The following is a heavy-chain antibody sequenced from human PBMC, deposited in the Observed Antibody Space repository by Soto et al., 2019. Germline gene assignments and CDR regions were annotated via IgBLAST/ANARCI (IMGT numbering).Heavy chain of an antibody. CDR3: ARARVKGTMVRGVILDY. CDR2: IRYDGSNK. J-gene: IGHJ4*02. Sequence: QVQLVESGGGVVQPGRSLRLSCAASGFTFSSYGMHWVRQAPGKGLEWVAVIRYDGSNKYYADSVKGRFTISRDNSKNTLYLQMNSLRAEDTAVYYCARARVKGTMVRGVILDYWGQGTLVTVSS. CDR1: GFTFSSYG. V-gene: IGHV3-33*01. D-gene: IGHD3-10*01.